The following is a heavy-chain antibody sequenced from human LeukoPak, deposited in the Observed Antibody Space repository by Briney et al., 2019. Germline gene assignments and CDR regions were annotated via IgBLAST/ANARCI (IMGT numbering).Heavy chain of an antibody. CDR1: GFTFSSYW. J-gene: IGHJ4*02. V-gene: IGHV3-7*01. Sequence: PGGSLRLSCAASGFTFSSYWMSWVRQAPGKGPEWVANIKQDGSEKYYVDSVKGRFTISRDNDKNSLYLQMHSLRAEDTAVYSGGKDLGQWVKVNYFDYWGQGTLVTVPS. CDR3: GKDLGQWVKVNYFDY. D-gene: IGHD3-16*01. CDR2: IKQDGSEK.